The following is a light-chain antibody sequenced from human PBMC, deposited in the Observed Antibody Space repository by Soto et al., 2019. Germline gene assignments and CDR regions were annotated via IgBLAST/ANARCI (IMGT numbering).Light chain of an antibody. Sequence: QSALTQTASVSGSPGQSITISCTGTTGDIGGYKYVSWYQHHPGKAPKLMIYEVSHRPPGVSNRFSGSKSGSTASLTISGLPVEDEAEYYCSSYTSSNTLVFGGGTKLTVL. J-gene: IGLJ2*01. CDR2: EVS. CDR1: TGDIGGYKY. CDR3: SSYTSSNTLV. V-gene: IGLV2-14*01.